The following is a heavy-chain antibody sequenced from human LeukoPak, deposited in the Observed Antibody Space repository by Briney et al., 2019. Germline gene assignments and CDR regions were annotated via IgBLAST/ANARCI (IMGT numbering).Heavy chain of an antibody. Sequence: ASVKVSCKASGYTFTGYYMHWVRQAPGQGLEWMGWINPNSGGTNYAQKFQGRVTMTRDTTISTAYMELSRLRSDDTAVYYCARDKEYSSSWYNWFDLWGQGTLVTVSS. CDR3: ARDKEYSSSWYNWFDL. V-gene: IGHV1-2*02. D-gene: IGHD6-13*01. J-gene: IGHJ5*02. CDR2: INPNSGGT. CDR1: GYTFTGYY.